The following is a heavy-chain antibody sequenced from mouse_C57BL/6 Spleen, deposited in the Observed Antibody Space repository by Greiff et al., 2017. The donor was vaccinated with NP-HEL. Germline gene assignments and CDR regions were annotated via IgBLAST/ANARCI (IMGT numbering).Heavy chain of an antibody. CDR3: ARLRNDYDRYYFDY. Sequence: QVHVKQSGAELVRPGTSVKMSCKASGYTFTNYWIGWAKQRPGHGLEWIGDIYPGGGYTNYNEKFKGKATLTADKSSSTAYMQFSSLTSEDSAIYYCARLRNDYDRYYFDYWGQGTTLTVSS. D-gene: IGHD2-4*01. J-gene: IGHJ2*01. V-gene: IGHV1-63*01. CDR2: IYPGGGYT. CDR1: GYTFTNYW.